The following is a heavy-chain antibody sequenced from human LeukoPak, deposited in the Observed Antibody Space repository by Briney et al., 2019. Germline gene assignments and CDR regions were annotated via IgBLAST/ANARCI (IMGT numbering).Heavy chain of an antibody. V-gene: IGHV4-39*01. CDR2: LYFSGST. D-gene: IGHD2-15*01. Sequence: SETLSLTCTVSGDSISSSDYCWSWLSQPPGRGLEFVGCLYFSGSTYYNPSLNGRVTISVDTSKNQFSLNLYSMTAADTALYFCARHRSLRGWFDPWGQGTLVTVSS. CDR3: ARHRSLRGWFDP. CDR1: GDSISSSDYC. J-gene: IGHJ5*02.